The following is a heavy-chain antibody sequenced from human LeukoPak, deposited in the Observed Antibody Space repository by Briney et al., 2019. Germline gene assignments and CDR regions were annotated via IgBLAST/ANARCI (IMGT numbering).Heavy chain of an antibody. CDR2: IYYSGST. CDR3: ARHPSYYYGSGSYYPPSFDY. CDR1: GGSMSSYY. Sequence: PSETLSLTCAVSGGSMSSYYWGWIRQPPGKGLEWIGSIYYSGSTYYNPSLKSRVTISVDTSKNQFSLKLSSVTAADTAVYYCARHPSYYYGSGSYYPPSFDYWGQGTLVTVSS. J-gene: IGHJ4*02. V-gene: IGHV4-39*01. D-gene: IGHD3-10*01.